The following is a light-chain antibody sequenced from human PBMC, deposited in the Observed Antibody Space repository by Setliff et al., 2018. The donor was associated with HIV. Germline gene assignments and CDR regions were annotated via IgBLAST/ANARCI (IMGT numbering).Light chain of an antibody. CDR3: AAWDDSLNGQV. J-gene: IGLJ2*01. V-gene: IGLV1-44*01. Sequence: QSVLTQPPSASGTPGQRVTISCSGSNSNIGSNTVNWYQQLPGTAPNLLIYRNNQRPSGVPDRFSGSKSGTSASLAISGLQSEDEAYYYCAAWDDSLNGQVFGGGTKATVL. CDR1: NSNIGSNT. CDR2: RNN.